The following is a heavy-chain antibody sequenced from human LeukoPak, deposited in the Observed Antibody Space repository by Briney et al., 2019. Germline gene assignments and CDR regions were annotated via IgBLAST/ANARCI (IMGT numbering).Heavy chain of an antibody. CDR2: ISGDGGNT. J-gene: IGHJ1*01. CDR3: ARTGGSRRDFHH. Sequence: GGSLRLSCAASGFTFDDYAMHWVRQTPGKGLQWVSLISGDGGNTYYADSVKGRFTISRDNSKNSLYLQMNSLRNEDTALYYCARTGGSRRDFHHWGQGTLVTVSS. CDR1: GFTFDDYA. D-gene: IGHD1-14*01. V-gene: IGHV3-43*02.